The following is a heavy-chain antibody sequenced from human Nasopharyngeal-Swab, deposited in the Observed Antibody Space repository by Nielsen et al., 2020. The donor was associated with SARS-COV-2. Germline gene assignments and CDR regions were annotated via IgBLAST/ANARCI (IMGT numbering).Heavy chain of an antibody. V-gene: IGHV3-48*02. CDR1: GFTFNSYG. D-gene: IGHD6-13*01. CDR2: ISGSTGTI. Sequence: GGSLRLSCAASGFTFNSYGMNWVRQAPGKGLQWVSYISGSTGTIYYADSVKGRFTISRDNAKNSLYLQMNSPREEDTAVYYCARNLASRSSSWCFDYWGQGTLVTVSS. J-gene: IGHJ4*02. CDR3: ARNLASRSSSWCFDY.